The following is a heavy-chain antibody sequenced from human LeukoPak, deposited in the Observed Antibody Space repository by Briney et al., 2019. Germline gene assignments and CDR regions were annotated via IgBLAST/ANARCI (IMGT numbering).Heavy chain of an antibody. J-gene: IGHJ6*03. V-gene: IGHV1-2*02. CDR3: ARTDYGFYYYYMDV. Sequence: ASVKVSCKAAGYTVTGYYMHWVRQAPGQGLEWRGWINPNSGGTNYAQKFQGGGAMTRDTSISTAYMELSRLRSDDTAVYYCARTDYGFYYYYMDVWGKGTTVTVSS. D-gene: IGHD4-17*01. CDR2: INPNSGGT. CDR1: GYTVTGYY.